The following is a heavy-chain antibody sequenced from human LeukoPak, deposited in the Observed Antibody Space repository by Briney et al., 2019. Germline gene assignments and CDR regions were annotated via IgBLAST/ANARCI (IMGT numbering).Heavy chain of an antibody. D-gene: IGHD6-19*01. V-gene: IGHV3-48*03. CDR1: GFTFSRYE. Sequence: PGGSLRLSCAASGFTFSRYEMKWVRQAAGKGREWVSYISSSGSTIYYADSVKGRFTISRDNAKNSLYLQMNSLRAEDTAVYYCARAPGQWLVPDAFDIWGQGTMVTVSS. CDR2: ISSSGSTI. CDR3: ARAPGQWLVPDAFDI. J-gene: IGHJ3*02.